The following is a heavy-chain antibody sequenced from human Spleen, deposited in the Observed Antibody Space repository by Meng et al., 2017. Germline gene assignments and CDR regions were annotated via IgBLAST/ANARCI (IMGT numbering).Heavy chain of an antibody. CDR1: GGSFSGYY. D-gene: IGHD6-19*01. CDR2: INHSGST. J-gene: IGHJ4*02. Sequence: SETLSLTCAVYGGSFSGYYWSWIRQPPGKGLEWIGEINHSGSTNYNPSLKSRVTISVDTSKIQFSLKLSSVTAADTAVYYCARGYGWYNYWGQGTLVTVSS. CDR3: ARGYGWYNY. V-gene: IGHV4-34*01.